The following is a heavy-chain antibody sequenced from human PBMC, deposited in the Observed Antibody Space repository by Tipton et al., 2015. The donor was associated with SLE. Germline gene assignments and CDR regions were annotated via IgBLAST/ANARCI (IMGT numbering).Heavy chain of an antibody. J-gene: IGHJ4*02. CDR1: GDSISGHY. D-gene: IGHD7-27*01. Sequence: TLSLTCTVSGDSISGHYRSWIRQPPGKGLEWIGYIYDSGSTSYNPSLKSRVTISEDTSKQQFSLKLRSVTAADTAFNYCARDTGVGIDYRVQGTLVAVSS. CDR3: ARDTGVGIDY. CDR2: IYDSGST. V-gene: IGHV4-59*11.